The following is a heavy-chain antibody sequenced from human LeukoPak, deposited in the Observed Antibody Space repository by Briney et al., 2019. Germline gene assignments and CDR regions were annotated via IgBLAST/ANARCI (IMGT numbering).Heavy chain of an antibody. V-gene: IGHV4-38-2*02. J-gene: IGHJ4*02. CDR3: TRAYRPHVVGTHY. D-gene: IGHD2-15*01. CDR2: IFHTGKV. Sequence: PSETLSLTCTVSGSSISTVYYWGWVRQPPGESLEWIGSIFHTGKVYYNPSLKSRVTMSLDTSQNQFSLNLGAVTAADTAIYYCTRAYRPHVVGTHYWGQGTLVAVSS. CDR1: GSSISTVYY.